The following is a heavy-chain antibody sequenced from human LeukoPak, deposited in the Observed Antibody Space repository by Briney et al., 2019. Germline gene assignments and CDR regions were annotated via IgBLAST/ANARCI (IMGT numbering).Heavy chain of an antibody. CDR1: GGSFSDYY. D-gene: IGHD2-21*02. Sequence: SETLSLTCAVYGGSFSDYYWSWIRQPPGKGLEWIGEINHSGSTNYNPSLKSRVTISVDTSKNQFSLKLSSVTAADTAVYYCARDSTAAAYCGGDCYSGDYFDYWGQGTLVTVSS. J-gene: IGHJ4*02. CDR3: ARDSTAAAYCGGDCYSGDYFDY. V-gene: IGHV4-34*01. CDR2: INHSGST.